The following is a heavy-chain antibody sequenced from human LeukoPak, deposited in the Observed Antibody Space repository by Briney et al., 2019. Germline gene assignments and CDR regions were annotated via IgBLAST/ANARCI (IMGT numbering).Heavy chain of an antibody. CDR3: ARPMSLVATRIFDY. J-gene: IGHJ4*02. D-gene: IGHD5-12*01. CDR2: ISSSSSYI. CDR1: GFTFSNYS. Sequence: GGSLRLSCAASGFTFSNYSMNWVRQAPGKGLEWVSSISSSSSYIYYADSVKGRFTISRDNAKNSLYLQMNSLRAEDTAVYYCARPMSLVATRIFDYWGQGTLVTVSS. V-gene: IGHV3-21*01.